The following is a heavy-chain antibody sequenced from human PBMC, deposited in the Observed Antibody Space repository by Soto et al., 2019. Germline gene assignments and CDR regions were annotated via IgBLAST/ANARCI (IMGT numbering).Heavy chain of an antibody. CDR1: GFTFSDYW. Sequence: PGGSLRLSCAASGFTFSDYWMSWVRQAPGKGLEWVANIKQDGSEKYYVDSVKGRFTISRDNAKNSLYLQMNSLRAEDAAVYYCARVGWIQLWSHKHDLDYYGMDVWGQGTTVTVSS. D-gene: IGHD5-18*01. CDR3: ARVGWIQLWSHKHDLDYYGMDV. CDR2: IKQDGSEK. J-gene: IGHJ6*02. V-gene: IGHV3-7*05.